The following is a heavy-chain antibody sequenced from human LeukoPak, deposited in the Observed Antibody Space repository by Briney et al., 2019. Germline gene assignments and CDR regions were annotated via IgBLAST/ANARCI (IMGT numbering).Heavy chain of an antibody. CDR3: ANQWVQLWSPFDY. D-gene: IGHD5-18*01. CDR1: GFTFSSYT. Sequence: PGGSLRLSCAASGFTFSSYTMSWVRQAPGKGLEWVSTITTSDGNTYYADSVKGRFTVSRDNSKNTLFLQMNSLRAEDTAVYYCANQWVQLWSPFDYWGQGTLVTVSS. CDR2: ITTSDGNT. V-gene: IGHV3-23*01. J-gene: IGHJ4*02.